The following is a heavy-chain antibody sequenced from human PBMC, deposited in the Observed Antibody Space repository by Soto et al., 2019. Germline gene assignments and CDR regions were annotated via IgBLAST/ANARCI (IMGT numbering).Heavy chain of an antibody. J-gene: IGHJ4*02. D-gene: IGHD3-3*01. CDR3: ARELDVDPYYFDY. V-gene: IGHV3-30-3*01. CDR1: GFSFSSYA. Sequence: GGSLRLSRAASGFSFSSYAMHWVRQAPGKGLEWVAVISYDGSNKYYADSAKGRFTISRDNSKNTLYLQMNSLRVEDTAVYYCARELDVDPYYFDYWGQGTLVTVCS. CDR2: ISYDGSNK.